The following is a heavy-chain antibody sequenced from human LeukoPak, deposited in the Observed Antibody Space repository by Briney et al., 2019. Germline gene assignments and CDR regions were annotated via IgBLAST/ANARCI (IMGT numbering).Heavy chain of an antibody. Sequence: ASVKVSCKASGGSFSSYAISWVRQAPGQGLEWMGRIIPIFVTANYAQKFQGRVAITADESTSTAYMELSSLRSEDTAVYYCAPQERSYCSSTSCYTWGYYYYYMDVWGKGNTVTVSS. CDR2: IIPIFVTA. CDR1: GGSFSSYA. D-gene: IGHD2-2*02. J-gene: IGHJ6*03. V-gene: IGHV1-69*13. CDR3: APQERSYCSSTSCYTWGYYYYYMDV.